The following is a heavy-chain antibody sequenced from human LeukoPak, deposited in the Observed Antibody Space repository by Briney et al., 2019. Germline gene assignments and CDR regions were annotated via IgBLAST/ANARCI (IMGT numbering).Heavy chain of an antibody. CDR3: ARDGGPPRDYYYGMDV. CDR2: IYSGGST. D-gene: IGHD3-16*01. J-gene: IGHJ6*02. V-gene: IGHV3-53*04. Sequence: GGSLRLSCAASGFTVSSNYMSWVRQAPGEGLEWVSVIYSGGSTYYADSVKGRFTISRHNSKNTLYLQMNSLRAEDTAVYYCARDGGPPRDYYYGMDVWGQGTTVTVSS. CDR1: GFTVSSNY.